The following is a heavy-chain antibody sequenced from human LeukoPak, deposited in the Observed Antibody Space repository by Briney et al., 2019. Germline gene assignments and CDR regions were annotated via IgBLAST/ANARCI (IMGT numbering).Heavy chain of an antibody. V-gene: IGHV3-9*01. CDR3: AKDPYKYCSGGSCLGYFQH. D-gene: IGHD2-15*01. Sequence: GGSLRLSCAASGFTFDDYAMHWVRQAPGKGLEWVSGISWNSGSIGYADSVKGRFTISRDNAKNSLYLQMNSLRAEDTALYYCAKDPYKYCSGGSCLGYFQHWGQGTLVTVSS. CDR2: ISWNSGSI. CDR1: GFTFDDYA. J-gene: IGHJ1*01.